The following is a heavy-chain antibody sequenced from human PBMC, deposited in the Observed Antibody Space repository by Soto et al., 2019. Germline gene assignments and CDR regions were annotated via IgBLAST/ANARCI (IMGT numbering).Heavy chain of an antibody. CDR2: ISAGGSDT. V-gene: IGHV3-23*01. J-gene: IGHJ4*02. CDR1: GFVFSDYA. CDR3: ASVLIWCGSSSCYTEGFDS. D-gene: IGHD2-2*01. Sequence: EVQLLDSGGGWVQPGGSLRLSCVASGFVFSDYAMSWVRQAPGKGLEWVSAISAGGSDTYYADSVKGRFTVSRVNSQSTLYLQMNTLRAEDTAISYCASVLIWCGSSSCYTEGFDSWGQGPLVSVSS.